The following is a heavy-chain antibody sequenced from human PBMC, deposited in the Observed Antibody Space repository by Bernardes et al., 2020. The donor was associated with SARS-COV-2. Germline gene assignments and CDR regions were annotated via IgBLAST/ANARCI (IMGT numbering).Heavy chain of an antibody. J-gene: IGHJ6*02. Sequence: VTVPCKSPGYPFTSHGLIWLRPAPGQGLEWMGWLSAYNVNTNYAQKLQGRVTMTRDTSTSTAYMELRSLRSDDTAVYYCARDRWNITIFGVVTRYGMDVWGQGTTVTVSS. D-gene: IGHD3-3*01. V-gene: IGHV1-18*01. CDR2: LSAYNVNT. CDR1: GYPFTSHG. CDR3: ARDRWNITIFGVVTRYGMDV.